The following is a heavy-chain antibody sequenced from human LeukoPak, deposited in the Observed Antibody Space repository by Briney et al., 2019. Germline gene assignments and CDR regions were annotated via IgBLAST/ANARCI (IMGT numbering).Heavy chain of an antibody. Sequence: ESLKISCKGSGYSFPRYWIGWVRQMPGKGLEWMGIIYPGDSDTRYSPSFQGQVTISADKSISTAHLQWSSLKASDTAMYYCARSSYYYGSGSPDYWGQGTLVSVSS. V-gene: IGHV5-51*01. CDR3: ARSSYYYGSGSPDY. D-gene: IGHD3-10*01. J-gene: IGHJ4*02. CDR2: IYPGDSDT. CDR1: GYSFPRYW.